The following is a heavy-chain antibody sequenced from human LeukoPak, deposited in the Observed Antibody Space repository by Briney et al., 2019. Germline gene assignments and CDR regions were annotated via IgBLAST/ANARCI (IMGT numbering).Heavy chain of an antibody. D-gene: IGHD5-24*01. CDR1: GFTFSSYE. J-gene: IGHJ4*02. V-gene: IGHV3-48*03. CDR3: AREPVRLQCFDY. CDR2: ISSSGSTI. Sequence: GGSLRLSCAASGFTFSSYEMNWVRQAPGKGLEWVSYISSSGSTIYYADSVKGRFTISRDNAKNSLYLQMNSLRAEDTAVYYCAREPVRLQCFDYWGQGTLVTVSS.